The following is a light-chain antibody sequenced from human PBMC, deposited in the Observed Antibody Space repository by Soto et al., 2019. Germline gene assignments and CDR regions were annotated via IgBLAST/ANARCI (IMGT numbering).Light chain of an antibody. CDR1: SSDVGSYNY. CDR2: EVR. J-gene: IGLJ2*01. CDR3: SSYTTSTTQV. Sequence: QSALTQPASVSGSPGQSITISFTGTSSDVGSYNYVSWYQQHPGKAPKLMIYEVRNRPSGVSDRFSGSKSGKTASLTIFGLQAEDEAAYYCSSYTTSTTQVFGGGTKLTVL. V-gene: IGLV2-14*01.